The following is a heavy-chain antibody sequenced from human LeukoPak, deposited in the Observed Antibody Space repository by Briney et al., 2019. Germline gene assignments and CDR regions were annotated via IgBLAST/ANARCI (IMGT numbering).Heavy chain of an antibody. Sequence: SETLSLTCTVSGASISSSSYYWGWIRQPPGKGLEWIGNIYYSGSAYHNPSLKSRVTISVDTSKSQVSLNLTSVTAADTAVYYCARLESRAWTDGCCFDYWGQGALVTVSS. CDR1: GASISSSSYY. CDR2: IYYSGSA. J-gene: IGHJ4*02. D-gene: IGHD1-1*01. CDR3: ARLESRAWTDGCCFDY. V-gene: IGHV4-39*01.